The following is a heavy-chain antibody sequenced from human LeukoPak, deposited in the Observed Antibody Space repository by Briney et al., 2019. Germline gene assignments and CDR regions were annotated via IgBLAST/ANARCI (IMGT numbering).Heavy chain of an antibody. CDR2: IGGRGDGI. J-gene: IGHJ4*02. D-gene: IGHD3-3*01. Sequence: GGSLRLSCAASGFTFSDYSMNWVRQAPGKGLEWISYIGGRGDGISYADSVKGRFIVSRDNAKNSLYLQMNSLRVEDTAVFYCARDQYDTWSRRGNFDSWGQGTLVIVSS. CDR3: ARDQYDTWSRRGNFDS. V-gene: IGHV3-48*01. CDR1: GFTFSDYS.